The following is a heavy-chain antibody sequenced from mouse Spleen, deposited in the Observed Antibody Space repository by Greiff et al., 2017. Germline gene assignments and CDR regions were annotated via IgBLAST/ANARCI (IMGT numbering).Heavy chain of an antibody. J-gene: IGHJ2*01. V-gene: IGHV14-3*02. Sequence: EVQLQQSGAELVKPGASVKLSCTASGFNIKDTYMYWVKQRPEQGLEWIGRIDPANGNTKYDPKFQGKATITADTSSNTAYLQLSSLTSEDTAVYYCARSLTYGNFDYWGQGTTLTVSS. CDR1: GFNIKDTY. CDR2: IDPANGNT. CDR3: ARSLTYGNFDY. D-gene: IGHD2-10*02.